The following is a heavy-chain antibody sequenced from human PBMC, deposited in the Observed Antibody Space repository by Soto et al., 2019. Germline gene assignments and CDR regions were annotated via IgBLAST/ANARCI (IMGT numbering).Heavy chain of an antibody. CDR2: INHSGST. CDR1: GGSFSCYY. CDR3: ARGYYDFWSGYYFHYYYYGMDV. D-gene: IGHD3-3*01. V-gene: IGHV4-34*01. J-gene: IGHJ6*02. Sequence: PSETLSLTCAVYGGSFSCYYWSWIRQPPGKGLEWIGEINHSGSTNYNPSLKSRVTISVDTSKNQFSLKLSSVTAADTAVYYCARGYYDFWSGYYFHYYYYGMDVWGQGTTVTVSS.